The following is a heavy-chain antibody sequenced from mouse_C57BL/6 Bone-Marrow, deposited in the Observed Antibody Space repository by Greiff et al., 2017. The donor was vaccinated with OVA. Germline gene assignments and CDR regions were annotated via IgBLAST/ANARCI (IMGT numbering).Heavy chain of an antibody. Sequence: EVQLQQSGGGLVQPKGSLKLSCAASGFSFNTYAMNWVRQAPGQGLEWVARIRSKSNNYATYYADSVKDRFTISRDHSESMLYLQMNNLKTEDTAMYYCVRHRDYGSSYYYAMDYWGQGTAVTVSS. V-gene: IGHV10-1*01. CDR2: IRSKSNNYAT. CDR1: GFSFNTYA. J-gene: IGHJ4*01. CDR3: VRHRDYGSSYYYAMDY. D-gene: IGHD1-1*01.